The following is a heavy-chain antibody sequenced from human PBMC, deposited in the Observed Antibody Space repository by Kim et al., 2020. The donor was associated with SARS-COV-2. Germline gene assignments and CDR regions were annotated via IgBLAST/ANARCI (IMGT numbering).Heavy chain of an antibody. CDR3: ARDGTWLLYDYYYYYMDV. J-gene: IGHJ6*03. D-gene: IGHD3-3*01. Sequence: KGRFTISRDNSKNTLYLQMNSLRAEDTAVYYCARDGTWLLYDYYYYYMDVWGKGTTVTVSS. V-gene: IGHV3-30*07.